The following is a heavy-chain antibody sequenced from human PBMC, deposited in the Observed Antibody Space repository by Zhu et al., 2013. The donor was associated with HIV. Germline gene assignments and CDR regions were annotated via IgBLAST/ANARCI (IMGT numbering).Heavy chain of an antibody. Sequence: QVQLVQSGAEVKKPGASVKVSCKASGYTFTGYYMHWVRQAPGQGLEWMGWINPNSGGTNYAQKFQGRVTMTRDTSISTAYMELSRLRSDDTAVYYCASRGSIDSSGWYESREAGGDDAFDIWGQGTMVTVSS. CDR3: ASRGSIDSSGWYESREAGGDDAFDI. V-gene: IGHV1-2*02. CDR2: INPNSGGT. D-gene: IGHD6-19*01. CDR1: GYTFTGYY. J-gene: IGHJ3*02.